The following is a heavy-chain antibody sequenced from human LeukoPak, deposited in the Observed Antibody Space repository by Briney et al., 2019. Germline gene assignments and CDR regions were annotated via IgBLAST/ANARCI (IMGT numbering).Heavy chain of an antibody. J-gene: IGHJ4*02. V-gene: IGHV3-15*01. CDR1: GFTFTNAW. CDR2: IKSKGDGETT. Sequence: GGSLRLSCAASGFTFTNAWMSWVRQAPGKGLEWVGRIKSKGDGETTDYTAPVKGRFTMSRDDLKATLYLQMNYVIVEDTAVYFCATDLGLTMIRGVLVSWGQGALVSVSP. D-gene: IGHD3-10*01. CDR3: ATDLGLTMIRGVLVS.